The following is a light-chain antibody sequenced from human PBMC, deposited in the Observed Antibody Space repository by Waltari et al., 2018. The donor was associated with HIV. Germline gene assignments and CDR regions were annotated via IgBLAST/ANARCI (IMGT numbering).Light chain of an antibody. CDR1: SSKIGSSNL. J-gene: IGLJ2*01. CDR3: CSSADYGVP. Sequence: QSALTQPASVSGSPGQSITISCTGTSSKIGSSNLVSWYQHHPGRAPKLVIYEGFKRPSGVSNRFSGSKSGNTASLTISGLQAEDEAHYYCCSSADYGVPFGGGTNLTVL. CDR2: EGF. V-gene: IGLV2-23*01.